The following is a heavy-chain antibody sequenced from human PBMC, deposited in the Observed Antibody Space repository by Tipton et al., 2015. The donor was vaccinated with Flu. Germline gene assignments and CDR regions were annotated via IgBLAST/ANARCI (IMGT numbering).Heavy chain of an antibody. J-gene: IGHJ3*02. CDR3: ARDQTYYYGSSDAFDI. CDR1: GDSMRSYY. Sequence: TLSLTCSVSGDSMRSYYWSWIRQPPGKGLEWIGTIYYNGSTDYNPSLSSRLTISVDMSKNQFSLKLTSVTAADTAVYCRARDQTYYYGSSDAFDIWGQGTMVTVSS. V-gene: IGHV4-59*01. D-gene: IGHD3-10*01. CDR2: IYYNGST.